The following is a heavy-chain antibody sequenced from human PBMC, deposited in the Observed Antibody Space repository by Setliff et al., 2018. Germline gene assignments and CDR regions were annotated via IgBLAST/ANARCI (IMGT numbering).Heavy chain of an antibody. CDR2: IHHSGKA. V-gene: IGHV4-38-2*01. D-gene: IGHD3-22*01. CDR3: ARAHTWSLPNDNSGYPGWFDP. CDR1: GFTFNSAG. Sequence: PGGSLRLSCAGSGFTFNSAGMSWVRQAPGKGLEWIVNIHHSGKAYYNPSLKSRVTMSVDTSKNHVSLKLSSVTAADTAVYYCARAHTWSLPNDNSGYPGWFDPWGQGTLVTVSS. J-gene: IGHJ5*02.